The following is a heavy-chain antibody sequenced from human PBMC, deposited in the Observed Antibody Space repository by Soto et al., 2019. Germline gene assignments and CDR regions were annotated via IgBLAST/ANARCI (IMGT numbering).Heavy chain of an antibody. V-gene: IGHV1-8*01. J-gene: IGHJ6*03. Sequence: ASVKVSCKASGYTFTSYDINWVRQATGQGLEWMGWMNPNSGNTGYAQKFQGRVTMTRHTSISTAHMELSSLRSEHTAVYYCARGLGCSNGICCTGDYYYDSLDVWGKGTMVTVSS. CDR2: MNPNSGNT. D-gene: IGHD2-8*01. CDR1: GYTFTSYD. CDR3: ARGLGCSNGICCTGDYYYDSLDV.